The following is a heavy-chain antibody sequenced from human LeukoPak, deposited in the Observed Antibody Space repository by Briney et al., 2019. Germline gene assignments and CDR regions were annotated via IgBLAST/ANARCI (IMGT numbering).Heavy chain of an antibody. J-gene: IGHJ5*02. CDR2: IYHTGTT. CDR3: AKGIKCSSMSCDAFDP. Sequence: PSETLSLTCNVSGDSISSGYYWGWIRQSPGQGLEWIGSIYHTGTTNYNPSLHRRLTMSVDKSKSHFSLSLTSVTAADTAVYYCAKGIKCSSMSCDAFDPWGQGTPVTVSS. V-gene: IGHV4-38-2*02. CDR1: GDSISSGYY. D-gene: IGHD2-2*01.